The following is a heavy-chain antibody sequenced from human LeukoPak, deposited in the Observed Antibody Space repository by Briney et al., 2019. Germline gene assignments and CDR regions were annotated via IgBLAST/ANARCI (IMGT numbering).Heavy chain of an antibody. J-gene: IGHJ4*02. Sequence: PGGSLRLSCAASGFTFSSYWMSWVRQAPGKGLEWVANIKQDGSEKYYVDSVKGRFTISRDNAKNSLYLQMNSLRAEDTALYYCARDQGNWNDPRRFDCWGQGTLVTVSS. CDR2: IKQDGSEK. V-gene: IGHV3-7*03. D-gene: IGHD1-20*01. CDR3: ARDQGNWNDPRRFDC. CDR1: GFTFSSYW.